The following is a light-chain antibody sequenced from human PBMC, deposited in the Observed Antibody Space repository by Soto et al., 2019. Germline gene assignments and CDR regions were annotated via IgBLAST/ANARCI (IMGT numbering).Light chain of an antibody. Sequence: DIQMTQSPSSLSESVGDRVTITCRASQSIDNYCNWYQQKPGQVPKLLIYAASSLQSGAPSRFSGSGSGTDFTLTISSLPADDVITYSWEQSYAARSFGQGTKLEIK. CDR1: QSIDNY. J-gene: IGKJ1*01. CDR3: EQSYAARS. V-gene: IGKV1-39*01. CDR2: AAS.